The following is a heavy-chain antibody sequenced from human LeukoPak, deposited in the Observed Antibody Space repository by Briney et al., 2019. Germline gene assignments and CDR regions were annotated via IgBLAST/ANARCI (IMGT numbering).Heavy chain of an antibody. CDR2: INSYSGGT. CDR3: ARGARLDY. J-gene: IGHJ4*02. Sequence: ASVKVSCKACVYTFTDYYLHWVRQAPGQALEWMGWINSYSGGTKYAQKFQGRVSMTRAMSISTTYMELSSVRSDDTAVFYCARGARLDYWGQGTLVTVSS. CDR1: VYTFTDYY. V-gene: IGHV1-2*02.